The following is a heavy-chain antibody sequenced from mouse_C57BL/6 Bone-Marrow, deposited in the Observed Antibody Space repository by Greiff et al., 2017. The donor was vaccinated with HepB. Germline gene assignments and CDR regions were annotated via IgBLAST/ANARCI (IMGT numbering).Heavy chain of an antibody. CDR2: IYPGSGST. CDR1: GYTFTSYW. Sequence: QVQLQQPGAELVKPGASVKMSCKASGYTFTSYWITWVKQRPGQGLEWIGDIYPGSGSTNYNEKFKSKATLTVDTSSSTAYMQLSSLTSEDSAVYYCARLFSTTVVGYFDVWGTGTTVTVSS. J-gene: IGHJ1*03. D-gene: IGHD1-1*01. CDR3: ARLFSTTVVGYFDV. V-gene: IGHV1-55*01.